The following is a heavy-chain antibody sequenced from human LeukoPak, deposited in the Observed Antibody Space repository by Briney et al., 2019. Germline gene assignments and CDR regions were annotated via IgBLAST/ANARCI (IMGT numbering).Heavy chain of an antibody. CDR2: IKSDGSST. D-gene: IGHD2-15*01. CDR3: ARTFAAAHIDY. Sequence: GGSLRLSCAVSGFTFSSHWMHWVRQAPGKGLVWVSRIKSDGSSTTYADSVKGRFTISRDNAKNTLYLEMNSLRAEDTAVYYCARTFAAAHIDYWGQGTLVTVSS. V-gene: IGHV3-74*01. CDR1: GFTFSSHW. J-gene: IGHJ4*02.